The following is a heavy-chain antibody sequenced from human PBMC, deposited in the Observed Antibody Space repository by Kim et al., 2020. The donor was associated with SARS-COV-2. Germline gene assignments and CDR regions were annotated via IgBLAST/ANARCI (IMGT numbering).Heavy chain of an antibody. D-gene: IGHD3-10*01. Sequence: SETLSLTCAVYGGSFSGYYWSWIRQPPGKGLEWIGEINHSGSTNYNPSRKSRVTISVDTSKNQFSLKLSSVTAADTAVYYCARPYYYGSGNAPWGQGTLVTVSS. V-gene: IGHV4-34*01. CDR3: ARPYYYGSGNAP. J-gene: IGHJ5*02. CDR1: GGSFSGYY. CDR2: INHSGST.